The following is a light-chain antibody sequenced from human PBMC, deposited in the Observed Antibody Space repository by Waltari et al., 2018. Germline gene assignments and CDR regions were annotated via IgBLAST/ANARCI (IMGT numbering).Light chain of an antibody. CDR2: ADN. J-gene: IGLJ2*01. CDR1: KIGSKS. Sequence: SYELTQPPSVSAASGQTATITCGGDKIGSKSVSWYQQKPPQAPVVVIYADNKRPSGIPERFSGSNSGNTATLTISRVAAGDEADYFCQVWDSRGKSVLFGRGTRLTVL. CDR3: QVWDSRGKSVL. V-gene: IGLV3-21*02.